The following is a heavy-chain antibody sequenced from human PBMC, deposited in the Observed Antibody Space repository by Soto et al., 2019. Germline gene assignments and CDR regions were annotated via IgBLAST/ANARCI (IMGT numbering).Heavy chain of an antibody. D-gene: IGHD3-10*01. CDR1: GGTFSSYA. Sequence: QVQLVQSGAEVKKPGSSVKVSCKASGGTFSSYAISWVRQAPGQGLEWMGGIIPIFGTANYAQKFQGRVTITADESTSTAYMELSSLRSEDTAVYYCARDYYGSGSYSGDDAFDIWGQGTMVTVSS. CDR2: IIPIFGTA. V-gene: IGHV1-69*01. J-gene: IGHJ3*02. CDR3: ARDYYGSGSYSGDDAFDI.